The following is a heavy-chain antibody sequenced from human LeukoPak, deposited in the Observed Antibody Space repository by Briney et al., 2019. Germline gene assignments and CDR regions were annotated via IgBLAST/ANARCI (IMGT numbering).Heavy chain of an antibody. CDR1: GGTFSSYA. V-gene: IGHV1-69*13. D-gene: IGHD3-22*01. CDR3: ARDLSIHYYDSSGYFDY. Sequence: ASVKVSCKASGGTFSSYAISWVRQAPGQGLEWMGGIIPIFGTANYAQKFQGRVTITADESTSTAYMELSSLRSEDTAVYYCARDLSIHYYDSSGYFDYWGQGTLVTVSS. CDR2: IIPIFGTA. J-gene: IGHJ4*02.